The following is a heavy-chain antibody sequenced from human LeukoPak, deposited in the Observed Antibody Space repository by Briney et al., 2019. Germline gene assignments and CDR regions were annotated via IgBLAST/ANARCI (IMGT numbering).Heavy chain of an antibody. CDR1: GGSISSGSYY. CDR2: IYYSGST. D-gene: IGHD3-10*01. J-gene: IGHJ2*01. CDR3: ARAVWQPGDWYFDL. Sequence: SETLSLTCTVSGGSISSGSYYWSWIRQPAGKGLEWIGRIYYSGSTNYNPSLKSRVTISVDTSKNQFSLKLSSVTAADTAVYYCARAVWQPGDWYFDLWGRGTLVTVSS. V-gene: IGHV4-61*10.